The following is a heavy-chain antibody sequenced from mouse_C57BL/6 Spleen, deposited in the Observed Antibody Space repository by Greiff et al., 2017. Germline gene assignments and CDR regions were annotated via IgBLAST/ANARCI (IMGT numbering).Heavy chain of an antibody. CDR3: SKHEGIYDGYYAGFAY. CDR1: GFSLTSYG. Sequence: VQLQESGPGLVAPSQSLSITCTVSGFSLTSYGVDWVRQPPGKGLEWLGVIWGGGSTNYNSALMSRLSISTDNSKSQVFLKMNSLQTDDTAMYYCSKHEGIYDGYYAGFAYWGQGTLVTVSA. CDR2: IWGGGST. J-gene: IGHJ3*01. V-gene: IGHV2-9*01. D-gene: IGHD2-3*01.